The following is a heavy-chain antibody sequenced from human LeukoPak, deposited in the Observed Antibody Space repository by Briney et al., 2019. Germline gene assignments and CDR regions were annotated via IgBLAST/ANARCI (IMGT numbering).Heavy chain of an antibody. Sequence: SETLSLTCAVYGGSFSGYYWSWIRQPPEKGLEWIGEINHSGSTNYNPSLKSRVTISVDTSKNQFSLKLSSVTAADTAVYYCARRLGFYWYFDLWGRGTLVTVSS. CDR3: ARRLGFYWYFDL. J-gene: IGHJ2*01. V-gene: IGHV4-34*01. CDR1: GGSFSGYY. CDR2: INHSGST. D-gene: IGHD3-10*01.